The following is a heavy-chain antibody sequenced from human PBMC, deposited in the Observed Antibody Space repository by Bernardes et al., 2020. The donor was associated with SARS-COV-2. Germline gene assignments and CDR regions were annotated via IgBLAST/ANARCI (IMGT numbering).Heavy chain of an antibody. Sequence: GGSLRLSCTTSELTFGNYAMHWVRQAPGKGLEWVSGISWTSGSVGYADSVKGRFTISRDNAKNSLYLQMNSLRAEDTALYHCAREGSLWFGELLYSMSDYYYYGMDVWGQGTTVTVSS. CDR1: ELTFGNYA. CDR3: AREGSLWFGELLYSMSDYYYYGMDV. J-gene: IGHJ6*02. D-gene: IGHD3-10*01. V-gene: IGHV3-9*01. CDR2: ISWTSGSV.